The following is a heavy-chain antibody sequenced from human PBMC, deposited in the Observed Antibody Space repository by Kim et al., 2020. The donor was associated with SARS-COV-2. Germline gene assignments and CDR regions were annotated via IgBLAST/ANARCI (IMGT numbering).Heavy chain of an antibody. CDR2: IIPILGIA. V-gene: IGHV1-69*04. Sequence: SVKVSCKASGGTFSSYAISWVRQAPGQGLEWMGRIIPILGIANYAQKFQGRVTITADKSTSTAYMELSSLRSEDTAVYYCARAPIAAADPHVGSYFDYWGQGTLVTVSS. J-gene: IGHJ4*02. D-gene: IGHD6-13*01. CDR1: GGTFSSYA. CDR3: ARAPIAAADPHVGSYFDY.